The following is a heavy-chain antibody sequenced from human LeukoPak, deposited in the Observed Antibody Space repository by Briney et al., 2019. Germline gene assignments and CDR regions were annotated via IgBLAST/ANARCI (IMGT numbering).Heavy chain of an antibody. CDR1: GGSISSYY. CDR2: IYYSGST. J-gene: IGHJ2*01. V-gene: IGHV4-59*08. CDR3: ARLLTPRYFDL. Sequence: SETLSLTCTVSGGSISSYYWSWIRQPPGKGLEWIGYIYYSGSTNYNPSLKSRVTISVDTSKNQFSLKLSSVTAADTAVYYCARLLTPRYFDLWGRGTLVTVSS.